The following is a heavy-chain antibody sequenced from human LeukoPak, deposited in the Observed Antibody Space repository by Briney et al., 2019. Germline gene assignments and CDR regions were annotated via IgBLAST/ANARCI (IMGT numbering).Heavy chain of an antibody. Sequence: GASVKVSCKASGGTFSSYAISWVRQAPGQGLEWMGGIIPIFGTANYAQKFQGRVTITADESTSTAYVELSSLRSEDTAVYYCARGIPDYYDSSGYYNFDYWGQGTLVTVSS. CDR3: ARGIPDYYDSSGYYNFDY. CDR2: IIPIFGTA. J-gene: IGHJ4*02. CDR1: GGTFSSYA. V-gene: IGHV1-69*01. D-gene: IGHD3-22*01.